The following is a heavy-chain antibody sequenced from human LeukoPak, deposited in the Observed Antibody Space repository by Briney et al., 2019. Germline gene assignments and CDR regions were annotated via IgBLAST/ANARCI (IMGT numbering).Heavy chain of an antibody. CDR2: IYYSGST. J-gene: IGHJ3*02. D-gene: IGHD3-22*01. CDR3: ARVDYDSSGYSPPDAFDI. V-gene: IGHV4-59*01. Sequence: SETLSLTCTVYGGSSSGYYWSWIRQPPGKGLEWIGYIYYSGSTNYNPSLKSRVTISVDTSKNQFSLKLSSVTAADTAVYYCARVDYDSSGYSPPDAFDIWGQGTMVTVSS. CDR1: GGSSSGYY.